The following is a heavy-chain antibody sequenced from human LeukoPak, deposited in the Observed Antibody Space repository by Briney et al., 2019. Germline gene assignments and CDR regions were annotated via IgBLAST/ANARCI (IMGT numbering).Heavy chain of an antibody. CDR3: ARAYDNNDYFDY. Sequence: GASVKVSCKASGYTFTGYYMHWVRQAPAQGLEWMGWINPNSGGTSYAQKFQGRVTMTRDTSISTAYMELTRLRFDDTAVYYCARAYDNNDYFDYWGQGTLVTVSS. J-gene: IGHJ4*02. V-gene: IGHV1-2*02. D-gene: IGHD3-22*01. CDR1: GYTFTGYY. CDR2: INPNSGGT.